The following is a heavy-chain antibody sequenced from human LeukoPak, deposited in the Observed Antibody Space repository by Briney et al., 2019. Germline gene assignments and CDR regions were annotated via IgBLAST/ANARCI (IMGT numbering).Heavy chain of an antibody. Sequence: SQTLSLTCTVSGGSISSGGYYWSWLRQHPGKGLEWIGYIYYSGSTYYNPSLKSRVTISVDTSKNQFSLKLSSVTAADTAVYYCARDGGLRSTKKFDYWGQGTLVTVSS. J-gene: IGHJ4*02. CDR1: GGSISSGGYY. V-gene: IGHV4-31*03. CDR3: ARDGGLRSTKKFDY. CDR2: IYYSGST. D-gene: IGHD4-17*01.